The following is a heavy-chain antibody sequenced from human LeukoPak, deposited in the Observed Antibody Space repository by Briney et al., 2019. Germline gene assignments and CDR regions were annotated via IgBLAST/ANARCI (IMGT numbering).Heavy chain of an antibody. CDR1: GFTFSSYG. Sequence: QSGGSLRLSCAASGFTFSSYGMHWVRQAPGKGLEWVAVISYDGSNKYYADSVKGRFTISRDNSKNTLYLQMNSLRAEDTAVYYCAKSEIQLWSELDYWGQGILVTVSS. CDR2: ISYDGSNK. V-gene: IGHV3-30*18. CDR3: AKSEIQLWSELDY. D-gene: IGHD5-18*01. J-gene: IGHJ4*02.